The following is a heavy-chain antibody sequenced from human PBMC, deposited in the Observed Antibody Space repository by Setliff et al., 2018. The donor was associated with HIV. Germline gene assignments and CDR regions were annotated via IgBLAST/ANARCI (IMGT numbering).Heavy chain of an antibody. CDR3: ARLGNYDFWSGAADY. CDR1: GGSITGHY. V-gene: IGHV4-59*11. CDR2: IHYSGSS. J-gene: IGHJ4*02. Sequence: SETLSLTCTVSGGSITGHYWSWIRQPPGKGLEWIGYIHYSGSSNYNPSLKSRVSISLDTSKKQVSLKLNSVTAADTAVYYCARLGNYDFWSGAADYWGQGIQVTVSS. D-gene: IGHD3-3*01.